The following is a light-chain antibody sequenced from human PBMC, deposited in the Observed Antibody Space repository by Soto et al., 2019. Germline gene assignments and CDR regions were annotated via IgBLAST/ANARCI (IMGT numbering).Light chain of an antibody. CDR3: QQSYSTLLT. CDR1: QSISSY. J-gene: IGKJ4*01. CDR2: AAS. V-gene: IGKV1-39*01. Sequence: DIQMTKSPSSLSASVGARVTITCRASQSISSYLNWYQQKPGKAPKLLIYAASSLQSGVPSRFSGSGSGTDFTLTTSSLQPEDFATYYCQQSYSTLLTFGGGTKVDIK.